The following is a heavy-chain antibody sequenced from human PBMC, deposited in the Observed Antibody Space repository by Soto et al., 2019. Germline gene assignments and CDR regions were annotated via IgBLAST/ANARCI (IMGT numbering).Heavy chain of an antibody. J-gene: IGHJ4*02. V-gene: IGHV4-39*01. Sequence: QLQLQESGPGLVKPSETLSLTCTVSGGSISSSSYYWGWIRQPPGKGLEWIGSIYYSGSTYYNPSLKSRVTISVDTSKNQFSLKLSSVTAADTAVYYCAPQEGRRGIAVAGTIDYWGQGTLVTVSS. CDR3: APQEGRRGIAVAGTIDY. CDR2: IYYSGST. CDR1: GGSISSSSYY. D-gene: IGHD6-19*01.